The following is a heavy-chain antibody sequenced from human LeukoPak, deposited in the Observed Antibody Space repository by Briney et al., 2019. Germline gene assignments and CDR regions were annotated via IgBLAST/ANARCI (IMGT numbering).Heavy chain of an antibody. CDR1: GFTFSSYS. Sequence: GGSLRLSCAASGFTFSSYSMNWVRQAPGKGLEWVSYIDSSSSTIYYADSVRGRFTISRDNAENSLYLQMTSLRVDDTAVYYCARTWGAADSWGQGALVTVSS. V-gene: IGHV3-48*04. D-gene: IGHD3-16*01. J-gene: IGHJ4*02. CDR2: IDSSSSTI. CDR3: ARTWGAADS.